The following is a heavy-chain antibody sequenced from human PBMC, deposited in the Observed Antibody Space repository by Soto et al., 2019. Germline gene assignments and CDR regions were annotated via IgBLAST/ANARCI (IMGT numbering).Heavy chain of an antibody. J-gene: IGHJ4*02. D-gene: IGHD2-8*01. V-gene: IGHV3-30-3*01. CDR2: ISYDGSNK. Sequence: PGGSLRLSCAASGFTFSSYAMHWVRQAPGKGLEWVVVISYDGSNKYYADSVKGRFTISRDNSKNTRYLQMNSLRAEDTAVYYCATQLMVYAIGYWGQGT. CDR3: ATQLMVYAIGY. CDR1: GFTFSSYA.